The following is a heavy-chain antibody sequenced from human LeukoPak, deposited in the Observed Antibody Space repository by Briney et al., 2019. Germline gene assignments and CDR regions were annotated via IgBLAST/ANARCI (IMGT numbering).Heavy chain of an antibody. CDR3: ARESPYYYDSPDAFDI. J-gene: IGHJ3*02. CDR1: GFTFSNYW. V-gene: IGHV3-7*03. D-gene: IGHD3-22*01. CDR2: IKGDGSEK. Sequence: PGGSLRLSCAASGFTFSNYWMSWVRQAPGKGLEWVANIKGDGSEKYYVDSVKGRFTISRDNAKNSLYLQMNSLRAEDTAVYYCARESPYYYDSPDAFDIWGQGTMVTVSS.